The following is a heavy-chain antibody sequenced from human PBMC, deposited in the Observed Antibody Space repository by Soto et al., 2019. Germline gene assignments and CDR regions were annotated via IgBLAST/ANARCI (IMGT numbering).Heavy chain of an antibody. D-gene: IGHD2-2*01. CDR1: GGSIISGDYY. J-gene: IGHJ4*02. Sequence: PSETLSLSCTVSGGSIISGDYYWIWIRQPPGKGLEWIGYIYYSGSTYYNPSLKSRVTISVDTSKNQFSLKLTSVTAADTAVYYCARYQKGPFDYWGQGTLVTVSS. V-gene: IGHV4-30-4*01. CDR2: IYYSGST. CDR3: ARYQKGPFDY.